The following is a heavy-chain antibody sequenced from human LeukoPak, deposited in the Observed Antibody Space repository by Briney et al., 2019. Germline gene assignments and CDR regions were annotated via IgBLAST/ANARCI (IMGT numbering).Heavy chain of an antibody. V-gene: IGHV4-30-4*08. D-gene: IGHD4-17*01. CDR2: IYYSGST. CDR3: ARGAGLRWYFDL. CDR1: GGSISSGDYY. J-gene: IGHJ2*01. Sequence: SETLSLTCTVSGGSISSGDYYWSWIRQPPGKGLEWIGYIYYSGSTYYNPSLKSRVTISVDTSKNQFSLKLSSVTAADTAVYYCARGAGLRWYFDLWGRGTLVTVSS.